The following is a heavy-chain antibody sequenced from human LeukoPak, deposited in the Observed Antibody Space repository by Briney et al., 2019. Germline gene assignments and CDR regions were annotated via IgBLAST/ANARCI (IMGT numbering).Heavy chain of an antibody. CDR3: ARDSSGPLY. CDR1: GFTFSTYW. CDR2: IYIGGGT. D-gene: IGHD6-19*01. Sequence: PGGSLRLSCAASGFTFSTYWMTWVRQAPGKGLEWVSVIYIGGGTYYADSVKGRFTISRDNSKNTLYLQMNSLRAEDTAVYYCARDSSGPLYWGQGTLVTVSS. V-gene: IGHV3-66*01. J-gene: IGHJ4*02.